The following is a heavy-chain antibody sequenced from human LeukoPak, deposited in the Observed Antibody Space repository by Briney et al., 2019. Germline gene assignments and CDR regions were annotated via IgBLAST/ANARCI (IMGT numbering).Heavy chain of an antibody. D-gene: IGHD6-13*01. V-gene: IGHV4-59*01. CDR1: GGSISSYY. CDR3: ARGVYIAAAQYGY. J-gene: IGHJ4*02. Sequence: SETLSLTCTVSGGSISSYYWSWIRQPPGKGLEWIGYIYYSGTTNYNPSLKSRVTISVDTSKNQFSLKLSSVTAADTAAYYCARGVYIAAAQYGYWGQGTLVTVSS. CDR2: IYYSGTT.